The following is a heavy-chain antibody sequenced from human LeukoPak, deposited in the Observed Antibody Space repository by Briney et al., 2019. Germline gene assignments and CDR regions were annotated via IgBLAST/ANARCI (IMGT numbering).Heavy chain of an antibody. CDR2: IWYDESNK. CDR1: GFTFSSYG. V-gene: IGHV3-33*01. D-gene: IGHD6-19*01. J-gene: IGHJ4*02. CDR3: ARARWLVTPVEY. Sequence: PGGSLRLSCAASGFTFSSYGMHWVRQARGKGLAGVAVIWYDESNKYYADSVKARFAISRDNSKNTLYLQMNSVRAEDTAVYYCARARWLVTPVEYWGQRTPVTASS.